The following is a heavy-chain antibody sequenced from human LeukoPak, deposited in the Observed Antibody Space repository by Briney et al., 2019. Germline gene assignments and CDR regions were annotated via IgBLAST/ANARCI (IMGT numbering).Heavy chain of an antibody. J-gene: IGHJ6*03. V-gene: IGHV1-69*01. CDR2: IIPIFGTA. CDR1: GGTFSSYA. D-gene: IGHD1-7*01. CDR3: ARVELHERSGELSGMDV. Sequence: ASVKVSCKASGGTFSSYAISWVRQAPGQGLEWMGGIIPIFGTANYAQKFQGRVTITADESTSTAYMELSSLRSEDTAVYYCARVELHERSGELSGMDVWGKGTTVTVSS.